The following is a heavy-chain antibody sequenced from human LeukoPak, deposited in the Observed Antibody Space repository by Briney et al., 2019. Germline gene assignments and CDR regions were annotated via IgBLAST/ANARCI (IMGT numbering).Heavy chain of an antibody. CDR2: ISYDGSIK. CDR1: GFTSRSYA. Sequence: RGALRLSRAASGFTSRSYAMHWGRQALDKGLEWVAVISYDGSIKYYADSVKGRFTISRDNSKNTLYLQMNSLRAEDAAVYYCARWADYWGQGTLVTVSS. CDR3: ARWADY. J-gene: IGHJ4*02. V-gene: IGHV3-30*04.